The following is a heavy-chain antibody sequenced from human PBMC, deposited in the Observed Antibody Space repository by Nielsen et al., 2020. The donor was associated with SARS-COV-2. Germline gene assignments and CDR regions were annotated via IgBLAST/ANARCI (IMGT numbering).Heavy chain of an antibody. V-gene: IGHV1-24*01. CDR1: GYTLTEFS. Sequence: ASVNVSCKVSGYTLTEFSMHWVRQPPGKGLEWMGGFDPEDGETIYAQKFQGRVTMTEDTSTDTAYMELSSLRSEDTAVYYCATDFAVITFGQGRYWGQGTLVTVSS. CDR3: ATDFAVITFGQGRY. CDR2: FDPEDGET. D-gene: IGHD3-16*01. J-gene: IGHJ4*02.